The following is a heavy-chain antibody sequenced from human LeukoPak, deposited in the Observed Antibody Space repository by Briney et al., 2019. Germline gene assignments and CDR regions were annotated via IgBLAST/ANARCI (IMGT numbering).Heavy chain of an antibody. Sequence: PSETLSLTCTVSGGSISSYYWSWIRQPPGKGLEWIGYIYYSGSTNYNPSLKSRVTISVDTSKNQFSLKLSSVTAADTAVYYCARDGDTRAFDIWGQGTMVTVSS. J-gene: IGHJ3*02. D-gene: IGHD3-3*01. V-gene: IGHV4-59*01. CDR1: GGSISSYY. CDR3: ARDGDTRAFDI. CDR2: IYYSGST.